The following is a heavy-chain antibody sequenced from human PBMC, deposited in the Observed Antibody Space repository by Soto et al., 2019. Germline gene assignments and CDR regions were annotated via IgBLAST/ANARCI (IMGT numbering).Heavy chain of an antibody. Sequence: PSETLSLTCTVSGGSISSYYCSWIRQPPGKGLEWIGYIYYSGSTNYNPSLKSRVTISVDTSKNQFSLKLSSVTAADTAVYYCARDNSHYSSSWYGGAFDIRGQGTMVTVSS. CDR1: GGSISSYY. CDR3: ARDNSHYSSSWYGGAFDI. J-gene: IGHJ3*02. D-gene: IGHD6-13*01. CDR2: IYYSGST. V-gene: IGHV4-59*01.